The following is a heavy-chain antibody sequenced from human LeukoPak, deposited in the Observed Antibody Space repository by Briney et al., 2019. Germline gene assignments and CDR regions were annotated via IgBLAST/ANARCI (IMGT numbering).Heavy chain of an antibody. J-gene: IGHJ4*02. V-gene: IGHV4-39*01. CDR3: ARTRPLFY. Sequence: LETLSLTCTVSGGSISISSSYWGWIRQPPGKGLEWIGSIHHSGNTYYNPSLKSRVIISVDTSKNQFSLKVTSVTAADTAVYYCARTRPLFYWGQGTLVTVSS. CDR2: IHHSGNT. CDR1: GGSISISSSY. D-gene: IGHD3-10*01.